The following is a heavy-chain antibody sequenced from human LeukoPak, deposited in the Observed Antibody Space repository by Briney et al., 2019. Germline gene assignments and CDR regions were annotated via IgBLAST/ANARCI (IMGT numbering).Heavy chain of an antibody. J-gene: IGHJ6*02. D-gene: IGHD4-17*01. CDR2: VSPSGYYT. CDR3: GREYSPLGELEMFGMDV. Sequence: ASVKVSFKPSGYTFTNYYMHWVRPAPAQGLDWMGIVSPSGYYTTYAQKFQGRLTMTLDTSTRTVYLELSSLRSEDTAMYYCGREYSPLGELEMFGMDVWGQGTTVTVSS. CDR1: GYTFTNYY. V-gene: IGHV1-46*01.